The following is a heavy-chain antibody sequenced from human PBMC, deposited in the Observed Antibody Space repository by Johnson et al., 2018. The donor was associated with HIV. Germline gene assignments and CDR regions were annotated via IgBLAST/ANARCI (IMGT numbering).Heavy chain of an antibody. D-gene: IGHD2-21*01. V-gene: IGHV3-NL1*01. Sequence: QVQLVESGGGVVQPGRSLRLSCAPSGFTFSSYAMHWVRQAPGKGLEWVSVIYSGGSTYYADSVKGRFTISRDNAENSLYLQMNSLRAEDTAVYYCARHTGYDAFDIWGQ. J-gene: IGHJ3*02. CDR2: IYSGGST. CDR3: ARHTGYDAFDI. CDR1: GFTFSSYA.